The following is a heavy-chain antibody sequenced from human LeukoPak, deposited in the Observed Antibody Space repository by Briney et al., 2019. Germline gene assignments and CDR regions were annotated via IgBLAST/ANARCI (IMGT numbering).Heavy chain of an antibody. J-gene: IGHJ4*02. CDR1: GFTFDDYA. CDR2: ISWNSGSI. CDR3: AKGNYCDLPYYFDY. Sequence: GRSLRLSCAASGFTFDDYAMHWVRQAPGKGLEWVSGISWNSGSIGYADSVKGRFTISRDNAKNSLYLQMNSLRAEDTALYYCAKGNYCDLPYYFDYWAREPWSPSPQ. V-gene: IGHV3-9*01. D-gene: IGHD3-22*01.